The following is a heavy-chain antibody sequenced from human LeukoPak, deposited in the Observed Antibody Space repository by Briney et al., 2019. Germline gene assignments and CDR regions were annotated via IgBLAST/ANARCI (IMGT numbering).Heavy chain of an antibody. CDR3: ARGVVPAATNWFDP. CDR2: INHSGST. D-gene: IGHD2-2*01. V-gene: IGHV4-34*01. Sequence: SETLSPTCAVYGGSFSGYYWSGIRQPPGKGLEWIGEINHSGSTNYNPSLKSRVTISVDTSKNQFSLKLSSVTAADTAVYYCARGVVPAATNWFDPWGQGTLVTVSS. CDR1: GGSFSGYY. J-gene: IGHJ5*02.